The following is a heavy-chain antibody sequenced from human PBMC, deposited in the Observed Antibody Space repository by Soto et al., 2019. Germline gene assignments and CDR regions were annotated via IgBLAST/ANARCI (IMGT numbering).Heavy chain of an antibody. Sequence: TLSLTCTVSGCSIGGGGYYWSWVGQNQRRGLEWIVNIYYSGNTSYNAALKSRRTISVDTSKNQFSLNLSSVTAADTAVYYSARDRLMATAGTARHYFGLDVWGQGTTVTVSS. V-gene: IGHV4-31*02. J-gene: IGHJ6*02. CDR2: IYYSGNT. CDR3: ARDRLMATAGTARHYFGLDV. CDR1: GCSIGGGGYY. D-gene: IGHD5-18*01.